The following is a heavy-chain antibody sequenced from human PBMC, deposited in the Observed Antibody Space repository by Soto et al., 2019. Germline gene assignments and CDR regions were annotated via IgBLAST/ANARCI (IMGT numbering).Heavy chain of an antibody. CDR2: ISAENGYT. CDR1: GYRFTNYG. D-gene: IGHD3-9*01. CDR3: GRGTGWFDP. V-gene: IGHV1-18*01. Sequence: QMQLVQSGAEVKKPAASVKVSCKASGYRFTNYGITWVRQAPGQGLEWVGWISAENGYTDYAQKLQDRVIMTTDTSTSTAYMELRSLRYDDTAVYYCGRGTGWFDPWGQGTLVTVSS. J-gene: IGHJ5*02.